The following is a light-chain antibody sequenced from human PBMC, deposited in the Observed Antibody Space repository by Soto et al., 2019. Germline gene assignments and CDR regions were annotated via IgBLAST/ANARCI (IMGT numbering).Light chain of an antibody. CDR1: QSVSSK. CDR3: QQFNDWLWT. V-gene: IGKV3-15*01. CDR2: AAS. Sequence: EIVMTQSPATLSVSPGERATLSCRARQSVSSKLAWYQQKPGQAPRLLIYAASTRATGIPARFSGSGSGTEFTLTISSLQSEDFAVYYCQQFNDWLWTFGQGTKVEIK. J-gene: IGKJ1*01.